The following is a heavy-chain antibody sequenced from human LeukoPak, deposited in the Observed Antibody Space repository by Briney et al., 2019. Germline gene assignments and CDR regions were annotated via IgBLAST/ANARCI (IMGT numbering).Heavy chain of an antibody. J-gene: IGHJ4*02. CDR3: ARGTPPYYYDSSGVGDY. CDR1: GYSFTSYW. V-gene: IGHV5-51*01. CDR2: IYPGDSDT. D-gene: IGHD3-22*01. Sequence: ESLKISCKGSGYSFTSYWIGWVRQMPGKGLEWMGTIYPGDSDTRYSPSFQGQVTISADKSISTAYLQWSSLKASDTAMYYCARGTPPYYYDSSGVGDYWGQGTLVTVSS.